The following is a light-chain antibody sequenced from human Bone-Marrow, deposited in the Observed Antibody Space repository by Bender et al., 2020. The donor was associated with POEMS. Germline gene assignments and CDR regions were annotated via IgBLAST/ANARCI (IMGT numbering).Light chain of an antibody. V-gene: IGLV2-11*01. Sequence: QSALTQPPSASGSPGQSVTISCTGTSSDVGDYNYVSWYQQHPGKAPKFMIYDVDKRPSGVPDRFSGSKSGNTASLTISGLQAEDEADYYCSSYAGSYTFDVVFGGGTKLTVL. CDR2: DVD. CDR3: SSYAGSYTFDVV. CDR1: SSDVGDYNY. J-gene: IGLJ2*01.